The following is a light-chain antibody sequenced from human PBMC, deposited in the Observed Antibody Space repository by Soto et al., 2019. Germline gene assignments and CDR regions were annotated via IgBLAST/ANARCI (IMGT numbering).Light chain of an antibody. J-gene: IGKJ4*01. Sequence: DIQMTQSPSTLSASVGDRVTITCRASQSISSWLAWYQQKPGKAPKLLIYDASSLESGVPSRFSGSGSGTEFTLTISSLQPDDFATYYCQQYNSYSVTFGGGTKEEIQ. CDR2: DAS. V-gene: IGKV1-5*01. CDR1: QSISSW. CDR3: QQYNSYSVT.